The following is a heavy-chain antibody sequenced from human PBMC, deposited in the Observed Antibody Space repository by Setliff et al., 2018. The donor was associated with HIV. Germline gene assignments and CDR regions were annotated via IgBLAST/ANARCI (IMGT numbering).Heavy chain of an antibody. CDR1: GYTFTGYY. V-gene: IGHV1-2*04. Sequence: GASVKVSCKASGYTFTGYYMHWVRQAPGQGLEWMGWINPNSGGTNYAQKYQGWVTMTMNTSISTACMGLSRLSSEDTAVYYCACESVSYYLKGGDRPHFNWGQGTLVTVSS. J-gene: IGHJ4*02. CDR3: ACESVSYYLKGGDRPHFN. CDR2: INPNSGGT. D-gene: IGHD3-10*01.